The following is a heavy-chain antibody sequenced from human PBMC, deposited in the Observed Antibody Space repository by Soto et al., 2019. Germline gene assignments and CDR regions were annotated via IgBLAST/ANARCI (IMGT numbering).Heavy chain of an antibody. CDR2: INPSGGSA. V-gene: IGHV1-46*01. CDR1: GYIFTNYY. J-gene: IGHJ4*02. Sequence: GASVKVSCKTSGYIFTNYYLHWVRQAPGQGPEWMGVINPSGGSASYAQKLQGRVTVTRDTSTSSVYMELSRLRSEDTAVYYCAKAAGIPAAPGTYDSWGQGTLVTVSS. D-gene: IGHD2-2*01. CDR3: AKAAGIPAAPGTYDS.